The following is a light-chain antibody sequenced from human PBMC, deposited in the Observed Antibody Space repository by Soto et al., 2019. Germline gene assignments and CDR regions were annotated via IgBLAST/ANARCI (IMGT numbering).Light chain of an antibody. Sequence: VMTQSPATLSVSPGERATLSCRASQSVGSNLAWFQQKPGQAPRLLIYGASTRATGIPARFSGSGSGTEFTLTISSLQSEDFAVYYCQQYDNWPPWTFGQGTKVEIK. J-gene: IGKJ1*01. CDR3: QQYDNWPPWT. V-gene: IGKV3D-15*01. CDR1: QSVGSN. CDR2: GAS.